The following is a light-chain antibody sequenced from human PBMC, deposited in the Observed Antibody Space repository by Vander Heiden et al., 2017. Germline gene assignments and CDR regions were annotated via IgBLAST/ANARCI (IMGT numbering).Light chain of an antibody. CDR1: SSNIGSNT. CDR3: AAWDDSLNDWF. V-gene: IGLV1-44*01. J-gene: IGLJ3*02. CDR2: SDN. Sequence: QSGLTQPPSASGTPGQRVFFACSGSSSNIGSNTVNWYQQLPGTAPKLLIYSDNQRPSGVPGRFSGSKSGTSASLAISGLQSDDEADYYCAAWDDSLNDWFFGGGTKLTVL.